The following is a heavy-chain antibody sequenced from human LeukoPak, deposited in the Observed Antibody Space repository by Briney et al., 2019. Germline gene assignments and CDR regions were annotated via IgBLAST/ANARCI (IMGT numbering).Heavy chain of an antibody. V-gene: IGHV1-46*01. CDR1: GYTFTSYF. J-gene: IGHJ4*02. CDR2: INPSGGST. D-gene: IGHD3-3*01. CDR3: VANGYYCLDS. Sequence: ASVKVSCKASGYTFTSYFMHWVRQAPGQGLEWMGIINPSGGSTSYAQKFQGRVTMTRDTSTSTVYMELSSLRSEDTAVYFCVANGYYCLDSWGQGTQVTVSS.